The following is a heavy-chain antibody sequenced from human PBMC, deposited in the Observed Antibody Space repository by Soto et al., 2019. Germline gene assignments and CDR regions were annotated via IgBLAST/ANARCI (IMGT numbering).Heavy chain of an antibody. V-gene: IGHV3-30*18. D-gene: IGHD3-22*01. CDR1: GFTFSSYG. Sequence: QVQLVESGGGVVQPGRSLRLSCAASGFTFSSYGMHWVRQAPGKGLEWVAVISYDGSNKYYADSVKGRFTSSRDNSKNTLYLQMNSLRVEDTDVYYCAKGYNYDDSIRLGHDYCGQGTLVTVSS. CDR2: ISYDGSNK. J-gene: IGHJ4*02. CDR3: AKGYNYDDSIRLGHDY.